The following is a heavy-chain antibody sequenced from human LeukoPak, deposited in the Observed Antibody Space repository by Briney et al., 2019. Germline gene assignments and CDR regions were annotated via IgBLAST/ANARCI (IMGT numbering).Heavy chain of an antibody. CDR1: GYMFSSYG. V-gene: IGHV1-18*01. CDR2: ISAYNGNT. Sequence: ASVKVSCKASGYMFSSYGIRWVRQAPGQGLEWMGWISAYNGNTNYVQNVQDRVTMTTDTSTSTAYMELRSLRSDDTAVYYCARDHGEGYYDSSGYYGAYDAFDIWGQGTMVTVSS. J-gene: IGHJ3*02. D-gene: IGHD3-22*01. CDR3: ARDHGEGYYDSSGYYGAYDAFDI.